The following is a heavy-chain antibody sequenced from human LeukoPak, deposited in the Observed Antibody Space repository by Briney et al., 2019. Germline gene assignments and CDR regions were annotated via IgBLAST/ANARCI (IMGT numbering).Heavy chain of an antibody. CDR3: ARGYGGIYYYYMDV. V-gene: IGHV4-34*01. J-gene: IGHJ6*03. D-gene: IGHD3-16*01. CDR2: INHSGST. Sequence: PSETLSLTCDVYDESLSGYYWSWIRQPPGKGLEWIGEINHSGSTNYNPSLKSRVTISVDTSKNQFSLKLSSVTAADTAVYYCARGYGGIYYYYMDVWGKGTTVTVSS. CDR1: DESLSGYY.